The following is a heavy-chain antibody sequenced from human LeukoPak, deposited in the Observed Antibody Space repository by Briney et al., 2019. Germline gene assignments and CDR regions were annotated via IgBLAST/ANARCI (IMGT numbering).Heavy chain of an antibody. CDR1: GYTFTAYY. D-gene: IGHD3-3*01. J-gene: IGHJ4*02. V-gene: IGHV1-2*02. Sequence: ASVKVSCKSSGYTFTAYYIHWVRLAPGHGLEWMGWISPKSGETKFAQSLRGRVGLTSDSSTSTASMELRSLTSDDTAVYYCARGIKFYDYWTYFDYWGQGTLVTVSS. CDR2: ISPKSGET. CDR3: ARGIKFYDYWTYFDY.